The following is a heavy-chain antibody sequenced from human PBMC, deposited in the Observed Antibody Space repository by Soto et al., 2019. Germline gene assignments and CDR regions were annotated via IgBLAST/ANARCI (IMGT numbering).Heavy chain of an antibody. V-gene: IGHV3-30-3*01. CDR3: ARPTYYYDSSGYYYFDY. CDR2: ISYDGSNK. CDR1: GFTFSSYA. Sequence: QVQLVESGGGVVQPGRSLRLSCAASGFTFSSYAMHWVRQAPGKGLEWVAVISYDGSNKNYADSVKGRFTISRDNSKNTLYQQMNSRRAEDTGVYYCARPTYYYDSSGYYYFDYWGQGTLVTVSS. J-gene: IGHJ4*02. D-gene: IGHD3-22*01.